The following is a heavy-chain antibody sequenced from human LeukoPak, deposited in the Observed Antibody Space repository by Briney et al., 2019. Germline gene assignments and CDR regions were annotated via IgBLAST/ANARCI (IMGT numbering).Heavy chain of an antibody. D-gene: IGHD2/OR15-2a*01. J-gene: IGHJ4*02. CDR3: ARLSRVGAAPRPLYV. CDR1: GYTFTGYY. CDR2: INPNSGGT. V-gene: IGHV1-2*02. Sequence: ASVKVSCKASGYTFTGYYMHWVRQAPGQGLEWMGWINPNSGGTNYAQKFQGRVTMTRDTAISTAYMELSRLRSDDTAVYYCARLSRVGAAPRPLYVWGQGTLVTVSS.